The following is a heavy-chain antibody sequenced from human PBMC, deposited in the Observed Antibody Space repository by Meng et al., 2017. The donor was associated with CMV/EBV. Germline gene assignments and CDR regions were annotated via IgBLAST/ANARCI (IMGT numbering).Heavy chain of an antibody. CDR2: ISGSGGNT. D-gene: IGHD1-26*01. CDR3: AKTRYSGSYGVDY. Sequence: CAASGFSFSSFAMSWVRQAPGKGLEWISAISGSGGNTYYADSVKGRFTISRDNSKNTLDLQLNSLRADDTAVYYCAKTRYSGSYGVDYWGQGTLVTVSS. V-gene: IGHV3-23*01. J-gene: IGHJ4*02. CDR1: GFSFSSFA.